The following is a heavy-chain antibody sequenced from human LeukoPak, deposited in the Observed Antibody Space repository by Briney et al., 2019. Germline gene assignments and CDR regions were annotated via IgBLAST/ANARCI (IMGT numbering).Heavy chain of an antibody. CDR1: GLNLDAYA. CDR2: ISGDGTIT. V-gene: IGHV3-43*02. Sequence: GSLRLSCAASGLNLDAYAMHWVRQAPRKGLGWVSLISGDGTITYYADSVKGRFTISRDNSKTSLFLEMNSLRSEDTALYYCAKDTPLFYHYYGIDVWGQGTTVTVSS. J-gene: IGHJ6*02. CDR3: AKDTPLFYHYYGIDV.